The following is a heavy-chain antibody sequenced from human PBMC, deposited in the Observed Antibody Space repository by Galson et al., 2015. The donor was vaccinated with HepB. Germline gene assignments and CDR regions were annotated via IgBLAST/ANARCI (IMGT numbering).Heavy chain of an antibody. CDR3: ARVRVEATLVDY. D-gene: IGHD1-26*01. CDR1: GFTFSNYG. CDR2: ISSNGGST. V-gene: IGHV3-64*01. J-gene: IGHJ4*02. Sequence: SLRLSCAASGFTFSNYGMHWVRQAPGKGLEYIPGISSNGGSTYYANSVKGRFTTSRDNSKNTLYLQMGSLRAEDMALYYCARVRVEATLVDYWGQGTLVTVSS.